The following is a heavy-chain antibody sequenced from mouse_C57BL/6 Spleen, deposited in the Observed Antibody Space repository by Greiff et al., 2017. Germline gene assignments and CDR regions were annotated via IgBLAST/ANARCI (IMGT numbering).Heavy chain of an antibody. D-gene: IGHD2-5*01. Sequence: QVQLQQPGAELVKPGASVQMSCKASGYTFTSYWITWVKQRPGQGLEWIGDIYPGSGSTNYNEKFKSKATLTVDTSSSTAYMQLSSLTSEDSAVYYCASAYYSNPDYYFDYWGQGTTRTVSS. J-gene: IGHJ2*01. CDR1: GYTFTSYW. CDR3: ASAYYSNPDYYFDY. CDR2: IYPGSGST. V-gene: IGHV1-55*01.